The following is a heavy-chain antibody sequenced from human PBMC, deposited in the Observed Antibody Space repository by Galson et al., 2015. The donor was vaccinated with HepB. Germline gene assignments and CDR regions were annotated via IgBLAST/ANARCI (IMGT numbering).Heavy chain of an antibody. Sequence: SVKVSCKASGGTFSSYAISWVRQAPGQGLEWMEGIIPIFGTANYAQKFQGRVTITADESTSTAYMELSSLRSEDTAVYYCARRVARKPYYYYYMDVWGKGTTVTVSS. CDR3: ARRVARKPYYYYYMDV. D-gene: IGHD2-15*01. CDR2: IIPIFGTA. V-gene: IGHV1-69*13. J-gene: IGHJ6*03. CDR1: GGTFSSYA.